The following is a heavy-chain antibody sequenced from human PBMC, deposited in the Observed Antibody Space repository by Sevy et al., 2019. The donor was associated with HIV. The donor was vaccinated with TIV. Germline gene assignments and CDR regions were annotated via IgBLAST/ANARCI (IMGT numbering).Heavy chain of an antibody. V-gene: IGHV3-48*02. CDR3: AREAYYYDSREENWFDP. CDR1: GFTFSTYT. J-gene: IGHJ5*02. CDR2: ISSDRRTR. D-gene: IGHD3-22*01. Sequence: GGSLRLSCVGSGFTFSTYTMHWVRQAPGKGLEWLSSISSDRRTRYYADSLKGRVTISRDNAKNSLYLQMNSLRDEDTAVYYCAREAYYYDSREENWFDPWGQGTLVTVSS.